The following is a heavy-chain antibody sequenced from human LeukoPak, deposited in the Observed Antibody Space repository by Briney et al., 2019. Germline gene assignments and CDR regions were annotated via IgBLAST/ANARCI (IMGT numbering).Heavy chain of an antibody. V-gene: IGHV4-34*01. CDR3: ARDSGWSGDKEKAFDY. J-gene: IGHJ4*02. CDR1: GGSFSGYY. Sequence: SETLSLTCAVYGGSFSGYYWSWIRQPPGKGLEWIGEINHGGSTNYNPSLKSRVTISVDTSKNQFSLKLSSVTAADTAVYYCARDSGWSGDKEKAFDYWGQGTLVTVSS. CDR2: INHGGST. D-gene: IGHD6-19*01.